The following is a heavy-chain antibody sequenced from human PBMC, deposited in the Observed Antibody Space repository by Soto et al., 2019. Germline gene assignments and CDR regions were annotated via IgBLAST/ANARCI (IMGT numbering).Heavy chain of an antibody. V-gene: IGHV1-2*02. CDR3: ARGGEGPILRYFDWLVDY. D-gene: IGHD3-9*01. CDR1: GYTFTGYY. J-gene: IGHJ4*02. Sequence: ASVKVSCKASGYTFTGYYMHWVRQVPGQGLEWMGWINPNSGGTNYAQKFQGRVTMTRDTSISTAYMELSRLRSDDTAVYYCARGGEGPILRYFDWLVDYWGQGTLVTVSS. CDR2: INPNSGGT.